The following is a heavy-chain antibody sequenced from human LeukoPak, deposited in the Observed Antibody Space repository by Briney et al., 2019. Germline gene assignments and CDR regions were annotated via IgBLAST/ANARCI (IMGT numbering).Heavy chain of an antibody. CDR2: INHSGST. D-gene: IGHD4-23*01. J-gene: IGHJ3*02. CDR1: GGSFSGYY. Sequence: PSETLSLTCAVYGGSFSGYYWSWIRQPPGKGLEWIGEINHSGSTNYNPSLKSRVTISVDTSKNQFSLKLSSVTAADTAVYYCARGGGNSGIGAFDIWGQGTMVTVSS. CDR3: ARGGGNSGIGAFDI. V-gene: IGHV4-34*01.